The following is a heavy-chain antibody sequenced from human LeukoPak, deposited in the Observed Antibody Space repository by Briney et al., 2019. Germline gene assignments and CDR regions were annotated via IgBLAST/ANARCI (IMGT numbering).Heavy chain of an antibody. J-gene: IGHJ4*02. CDR3: AREGGPFSNGWFGY. CDR1: GFTFSSYA. Sequence: GGSLRLSCAASGFTFSSYAIHWVRQAPGKGLEWVAVISHDGSSKYYADSVKGRFTISRDNSKNTLYLQMNSLRAEDTAIYYCAREGGPFSNGWFGYWGQGTLVTVSS. D-gene: IGHD6-19*01. V-gene: IGHV3-30-3*01. CDR2: ISHDGSSK.